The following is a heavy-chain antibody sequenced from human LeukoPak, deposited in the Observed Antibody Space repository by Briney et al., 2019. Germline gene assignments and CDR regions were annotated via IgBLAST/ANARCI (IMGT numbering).Heavy chain of an antibody. V-gene: IGHV4-39*01. CDR1: GDSISSSGYY. CDR2: ISYSGST. J-gene: IGHJ4*02. Sequence: SETLSLTCTVSGDSISSSGYYWGWIRQPPGKGLGWIGTISYSGSTYYNPSLQSRVTISVDTSKDQFSLELSSVTAADTAVYYCARGSRRLADFHYWGQGTLVTVSS. CDR3: ARGSRRLADFHY. D-gene: IGHD1-26*01.